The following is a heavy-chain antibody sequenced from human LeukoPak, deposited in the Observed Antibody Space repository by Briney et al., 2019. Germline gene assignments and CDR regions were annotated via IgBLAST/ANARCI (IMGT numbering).Heavy chain of an antibody. CDR3: LVVVVAATGDY. D-gene: IGHD2-15*01. V-gene: IGHV1-18*01. CDR2: ISAYNGNT. CDR1: GSTFTSYG. J-gene: IGHJ4*02. Sequence: ASVKVSCKASGSTFTSYGISWVRQAPGQGLEWMGWISAYNGNTNYAQKLQGRVTMTTDTSTSTAYMELRSLRSDDTAVYYCLVVVVAATGDYWGQGTLVTVSS.